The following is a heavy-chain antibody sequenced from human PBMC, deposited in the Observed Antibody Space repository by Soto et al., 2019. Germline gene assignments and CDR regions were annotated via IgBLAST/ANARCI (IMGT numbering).Heavy chain of an antibody. D-gene: IGHD3-22*01. CDR1: GGSFSGYY. J-gene: IGHJ4*02. Sequence: XESLLLTCAVYGGSFSGYYWSWIRQPPGKGLEWIGEINHSGSTNYNPSLKSRVTISVDTSKNQFSLKLSSVTAADTAVYYCARSVRSSLVRHSYYDSSGYNDYWGQGTLVTVSS. CDR2: INHSGST. V-gene: IGHV4-34*01. CDR3: ARSVRSSLVRHSYYDSSGYNDY.